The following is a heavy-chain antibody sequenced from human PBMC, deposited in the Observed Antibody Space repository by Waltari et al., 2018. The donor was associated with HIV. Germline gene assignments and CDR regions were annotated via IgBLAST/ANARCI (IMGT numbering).Heavy chain of an antibody. J-gene: IGHJ4*02. CDR1: GYTFTSYD. V-gene: IGHV1-8*01. CDR2: MNPNSGNT. Sequence: QVQLVQSGAEVKKPGAPVTVSCKASGYTFTSYDINWVRQAPGQGLEWMGWMNPNSGNTGYAQKFQGRVTMTRDTSISTAYMELSSLRSDDTAVYYCARALGRGYCSSTSCFFDYWGQGPLVTVSS. CDR3: ARALGRGYCSSTSCFFDY. D-gene: IGHD2-2*01.